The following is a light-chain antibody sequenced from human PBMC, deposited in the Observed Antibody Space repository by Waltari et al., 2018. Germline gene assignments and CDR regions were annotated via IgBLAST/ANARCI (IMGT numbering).Light chain of an antibody. CDR2: HSS. J-gene: IGKJ2*01. V-gene: IGKV3-11*01. Sequence: DIVLTQSPVTLSLSPGERATLFCGASQNVDTYLAWYQQKPGQAPRLLIYHSSHRASGVPARFSGGGSGTDFTLTISSVEPEDIAIYYCQQRNTWPPYTFGQGTKLELK. CDR1: QNVDTY. CDR3: QQRNTWPPYT.